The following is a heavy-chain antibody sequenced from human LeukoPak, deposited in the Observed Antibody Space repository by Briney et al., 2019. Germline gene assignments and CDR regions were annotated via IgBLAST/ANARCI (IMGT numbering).Heavy chain of an antibody. CDR2: IIPIFGTA. CDR1: GGTFSSYA. J-gene: IGHJ4*02. Sequence: ASVKVSCKASGGTFSSYAISWVRQAPGQGLEWMGGIIPIFGTANYAQKFQGRVTIAADESTSTAHMELSSLRSEDTAVYYCALSQSRSFDYWGQGTLVTVSS. CDR3: ALSQSRSFDY. V-gene: IGHV1-69*13. D-gene: IGHD2-2*01.